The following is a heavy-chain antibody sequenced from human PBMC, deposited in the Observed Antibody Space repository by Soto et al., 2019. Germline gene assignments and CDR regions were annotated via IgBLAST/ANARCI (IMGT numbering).Heavy chain of an antibody. CDR3: ARDGIAAAGTSWFDP. CDR1: GGTFSSYA. D-gene: IGHD6-13*01. Sequence: SVKVSCKASGGTFSSYAISWVRQAPGQGLEWMGGIIPIFGTANYAQKFQGRVTITADESTSTAYMELSSLRSEDTAVYYCARDGIAAAGTSWFDPWGQGTLVTVSS. CDR2: IIPIFGTA. J-gene: IGHJ5*02. V-gene: IGHV1-69*13.